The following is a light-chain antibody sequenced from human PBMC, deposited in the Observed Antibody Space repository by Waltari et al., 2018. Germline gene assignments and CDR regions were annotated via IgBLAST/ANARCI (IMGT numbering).Light chain of an antibody. V-gene: IGKV3-11*01. CDR2: DAS. CDR1: QSIRTY. J-gene: IGKJ1*01. Sequence: EVVLTQSPATLSLSPGERATLSCRASQSIRTYLAWYQQKPGQAPRLLIYDASKRATDIPARFSGSGSGTDFILTISSLQPDDLATYYCQQYSTFWWTFGQGTKVEIK. CDR3: QQYSTFWWT.